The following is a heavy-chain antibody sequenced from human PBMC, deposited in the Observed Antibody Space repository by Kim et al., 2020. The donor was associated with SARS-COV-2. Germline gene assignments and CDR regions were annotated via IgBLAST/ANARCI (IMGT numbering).Heavy chain of an antibody. CDR3: ARTNSVDTATRYNYWYFDL. CDR1: GGSISSSSYY. D-gene: IGHD5-18*01. V-gene: IGHV4-39*01. Sequence: SETLSLTCTVSGGSISSSSYYWGWIRQPPGKGLEWIGSIYYSGSTYYNPSLKSRVTISVDTSKNQFSLKLSSVTAADTAVYYCARTNSVDTATRYNYWYFDLWGRGTLVTVSS. CDR2: IYYSGST. J-gene: IGHJ2*01.